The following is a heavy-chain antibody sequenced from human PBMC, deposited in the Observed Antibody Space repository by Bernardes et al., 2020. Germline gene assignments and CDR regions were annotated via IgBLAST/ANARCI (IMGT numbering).Heavy chain of an antibody. CDR1: GFTFSSSW. D-gene: IGHD3-10*01. V-gene: IGHV3-7*03. CDR3: ARETWYYGSGSYYSWDYYYYMDV. J-gene: IGHJ6*03. Sequence: GGSLLLSCAASGFTFSSSWMSWVRQAPGPGLAWVANLKQDGREKYYVDSVKGRFTISRDNAKNSLYLQMNSLRAEDTAVYYCARETWYYGSGSYYSWDYYYYMDVWGKGTTVTGS. CDR2: LKQDGREK.